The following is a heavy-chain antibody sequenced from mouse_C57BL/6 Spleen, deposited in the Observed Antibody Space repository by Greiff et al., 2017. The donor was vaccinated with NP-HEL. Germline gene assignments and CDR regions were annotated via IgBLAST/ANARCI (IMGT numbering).Heavy chain of an antibody. CDR1: GYTFTSYW. D-gene: IGHD2-3*01. V-gene: IGHV1-52*01. CDR2: IDTSDSDT. CDR3: ARSAIYDGYSFDY. J-gene: IGHJ2*02. Sequence: QVQLQQPGAELVRPGSSVKLSCKASGYTFTSYWMHWVKQRPIQGLEWIGNIDTSDSDTHYNQKFKDKTTLTVDKSSTTSYMQLSSLTTEDSAVYYCARSAIYDGYSFDYWGQGTSLTVSS.